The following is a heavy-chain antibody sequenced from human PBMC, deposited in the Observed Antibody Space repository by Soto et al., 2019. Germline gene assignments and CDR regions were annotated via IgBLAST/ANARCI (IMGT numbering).Heavy chain of an antibody. CDR1: GGSFSPYY. Sequence: PSETLSLTCVVSGGSFSPYYYNWIRQSPGKGLEWIGEINHSGSNNYSPSLKSRVTMSLDTSKNQFSLKLTSVTAADTAVYYCARGGSNDWQVAFDIWGQGTMVTVSS. D-gene: IGHD3-9*01. V-gene: IGHV4-34*01. J-gene: IGHJ3*02. CDR2: INHSGSN. CDR3: ARGGSNDWQVAFDI.